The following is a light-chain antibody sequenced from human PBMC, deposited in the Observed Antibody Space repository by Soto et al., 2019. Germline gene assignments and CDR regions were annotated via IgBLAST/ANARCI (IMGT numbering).Light chain of an antibody. CDR2: GAS. J-gene: IGKJ1*01. CDR1: QSVSSN. Sequence: QSVVTLSVSPGERATLSCRAGQSVSSNLAWYQQKPGQAPRLLIYGASTRATGIPARFSGSGSGTEFTLTVSSLQSEDFAVYYCQPYKTWPVWTFGQGTKVDIK. CDR3: QPYKTWPVWT. V-gene: IGKV3-15*01.